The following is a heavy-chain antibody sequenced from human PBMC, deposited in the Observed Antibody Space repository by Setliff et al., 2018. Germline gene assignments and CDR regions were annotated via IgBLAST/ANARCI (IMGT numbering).Heavy chain of an antibody. Sequence: ASVKVSCKASGYAFGSSGISWVRQAPGQGLEWMGWISAYNGYIVYAQKFQGRVTMTTDTSTTTAYMEVRSLRSDDTAVYYCIVNMVRPVTGLDSWGPGTLVTVSS. V-gene: IGHV1-18*01. CDR1: GYAFGSSG. CDR3: IVNMVRPVTGLDS. D-gene: IGHD2-15*01. J-gene: IGHJ4*02. CDR2: ISAYNGYI.